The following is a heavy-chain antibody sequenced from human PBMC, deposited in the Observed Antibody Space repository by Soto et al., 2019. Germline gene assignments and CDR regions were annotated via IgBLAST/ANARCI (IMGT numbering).Heavy chain of an antibody. CDR1: GFTFSSYG. D-gene: IGHD6-19*01. CDR3: AKDHSSGLNFDY. CDR2: ISYDGSNK. Sequence: PGGSLRLSCAASGFTFSSYGMHWVRQAPGKGLEWVAVISYDGSNKYYADSVKGRFTISRDNSKNTLYLQMNRLRAEDTAVYYCAKDHSSGLNFDYWGQGTLVTVSS. J-gene: IGHJ4*02. V-gene: IGHV3-30*18.